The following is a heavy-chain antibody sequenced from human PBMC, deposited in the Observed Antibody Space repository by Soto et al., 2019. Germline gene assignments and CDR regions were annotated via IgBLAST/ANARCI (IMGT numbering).Heavy chain of an antibody. J-gene: IGHJ5*02. Sequence: QVHLVQSGAEVRKPGASVKVFCKASGYTFTSYDINWVRQATGQGLEWMGWMNPNSGNTAYAQKFQGRVTMNRNTSISTAHMELSSLRSEDTAVYYCARERTRGFDPWGQGTLVTVSS. CDR3: ARERTRGFDP. CDR2: MNPNSGNT. CDR1: GYTFTSYD. V-gene: IGHV1-8*01.